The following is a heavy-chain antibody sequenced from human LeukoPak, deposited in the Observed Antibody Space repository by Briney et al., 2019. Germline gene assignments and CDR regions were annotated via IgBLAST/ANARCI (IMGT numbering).Heavy chain of an antibody. D-gene: IGHD2-21*02. CDR2: INTNTGNP. J-gene: IGHJ4*02. Sequence: GASVKVSCKASGYTFTSYAMNWVRQAPGQGLEWMGWINTNTGNPTYAQGFTGRFVFSLDTSVSTAYLQISSLKAEDTAVYYCARLPRCGGDCRRQDYWGQGTLVTVSS. CDR3: ARLPRCGGDCRRQDY. V-gene: IGHV7-4-1*02. CDR1: GYTFTSYA.